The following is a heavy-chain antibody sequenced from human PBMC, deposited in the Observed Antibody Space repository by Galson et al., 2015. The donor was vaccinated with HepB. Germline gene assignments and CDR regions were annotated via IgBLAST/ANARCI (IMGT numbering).Heavy chain of an antibody. Sequence: SLRLSCAASGFTFSSYGMHWVRQAPGKGLEWVAVIWYDGSNKYYADSVKGRFTISRDNSKNTLYLQMNSLRAEDTAVYYCARDPGHFRRAIWFGESDYFDYWGQGTLVTVSS. CDR1: GFTFSSYG. J-gene: IGHJ4*02. CDR2: IWYDGSNK. D-gene: IGHD3-10*01. CDR3: ARDPGHFRRAIWFGESDYFDY. V-gene: IGHV3-33*08.